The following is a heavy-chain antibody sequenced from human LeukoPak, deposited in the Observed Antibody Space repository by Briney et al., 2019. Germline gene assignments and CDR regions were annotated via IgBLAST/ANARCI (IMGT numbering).Heavy chain of an antibody. Sequence: EASVKVSCKASGYTFTGYYMHWVRQAPGQGLEWMGWINPNSGGTNYAQKFQGRVTMTRDTSISTAYMELSRLRSDDTAVYYCARGMRWLQLSPKLSYYYMDVWGKGTTVTVSS. V-gene: IGHV1-2*02. D-gene: IGHD5-24*01. CDR2: INPNSGGT. CDR1: GYTFTGYY. CDR3: ARGMRWLQLSPKLSYYYMDV. J-gene: IGHJ6*03.